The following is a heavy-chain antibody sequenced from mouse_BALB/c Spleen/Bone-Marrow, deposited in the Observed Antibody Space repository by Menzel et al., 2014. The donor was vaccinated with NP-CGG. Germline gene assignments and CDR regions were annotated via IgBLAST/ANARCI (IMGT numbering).Heavy chain of an antibody. Sequence: QVQLQQSGAELAKPGASVKMSCKASGYTFTSYWMHWVKQRPGQGLEWIGYINPSTGYTEYNQKFKDKATLTEDKSSSTAYMQLSLLTSEASAVYYGGFDSSYRYYFDYWGQGTTLTVSS. CDR3: GFDSSYRYYFDY. V-gene: IGHV1-7*01. J-gene: IGHJ2*01. CDR1: GYTFTSYW. CDR2: INPSTGYT. D-gene: IGHD1-1*01.